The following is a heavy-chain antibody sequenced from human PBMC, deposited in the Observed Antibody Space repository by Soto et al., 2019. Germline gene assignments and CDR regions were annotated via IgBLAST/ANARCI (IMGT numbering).Heavy chain of an antibody. CDR2: ISDSGST. Sequence: SETLSLTCTVSGGSISGYYWSWVRQPPGKGLEWTGYISDSGSTNYNPSLKSRVTISVDTSKNQFSLELSSVTAADTAVYYCARCGGPCDYWGQGTLVTVSS. CDR1: GGSISGYY. D-gene: IGHD2-21*01. J-gene: IGHJ4*02. CDR3: ARCGGPCDY. V-gene: IGHV4-59*01.